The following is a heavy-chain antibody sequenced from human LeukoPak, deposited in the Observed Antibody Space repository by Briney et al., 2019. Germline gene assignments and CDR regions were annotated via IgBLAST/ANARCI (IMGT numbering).Heavy chain of an antibody. Sequence: GGSLRLSCAASGFTFSSYAMHWVRQAPSKGLEWVAVISYDGSNKYYADSVKGRFTISRDSSKNTLFLQMSSLRAEDTAVYYCARSVLGYDFWSGYFFDSWGQGTLVTVSS. CDR1: GFTFSSYA. D-gene: IGHD3-3*01. CDR2: ISYDGSNK. V-gene: IGHV3-30-3*01. CDR3: ARSVLGYDFWSGYFFDS. J-gene: IGHJ4*02.